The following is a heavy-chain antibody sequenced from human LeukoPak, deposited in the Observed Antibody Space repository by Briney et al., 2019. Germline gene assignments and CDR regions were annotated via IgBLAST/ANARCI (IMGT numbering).Heavy chain of an antibody. CDR3: ARDRARGVIIY. Sequence: PGGSLRLSCAASGFTLGSYSMNWVRQAPGKGPEWVSYTGTSNDITYYSDSVKGRFTISRDNAKNSLYLQMNSLRAEDTAVYYCARDRARGVIIYWGQGTLVTVSS. CDR2: TGTSNDIT. J-gene: IGHJ4*02. D-gene: IGHD3-10*01. V-gene: IGHV3-48*04. CDR1: GFTLGSYS.